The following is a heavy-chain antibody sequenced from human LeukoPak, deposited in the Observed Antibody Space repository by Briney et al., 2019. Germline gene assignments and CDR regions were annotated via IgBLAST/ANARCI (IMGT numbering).Heavy chain of an antibody. CDR1: GFTLRRYD. V-gene: IGHV3-13*04. CDR2: IGSAGDT. Sequence: PGGSLRLSCATSGFTLRRYDMHWVRQATGKGLEWVSAIGSAGDTYYPGSVKGRFTISRDNSKNTLYLQMNSLRAEDTAVYYCARKRDGYNYGDAFDIWGQGTMVTVSS. J-gene: IGHJ3*02. CDR3: ARKRDGYNYGDAFDI. D-gene: IGHD5-24*01.